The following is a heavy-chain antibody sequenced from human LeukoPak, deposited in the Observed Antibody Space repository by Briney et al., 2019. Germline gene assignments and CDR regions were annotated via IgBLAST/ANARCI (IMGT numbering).Heavy chain of an antibody. CDR3: ARHIYCSSTSCGMYYYYGMDV. CDR1: GDYISSYY. D-gene: IGHD2-2*01. CDR2: IYYSGST. Sequence: SETLSLTCTVSGDYISSYYWSWIRQPPRKGLEWIGYIYYSGSTNYNPSLKSQVTISVDTSKNQFSLKLSSVTAADTAVYYCARHIYCSSTSCGMYYYYGMDVWGQGTTVTVSS. J-gene: IGHJ6*02. V-gene: IGHV4-59*08.